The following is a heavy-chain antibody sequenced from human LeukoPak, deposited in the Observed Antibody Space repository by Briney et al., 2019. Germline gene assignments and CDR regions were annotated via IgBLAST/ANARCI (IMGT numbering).Heavy chain of an antibody. CDR2: IIPTFGTA. CDR3: ARGYYYGSGSYRPGSYYYYMDV. Sequence: ASVKVSCKASGGTFSSYAISWVRQAPGQGLEWMGGIIPTFGTANYAQKFQGRVTITADESTSTAYMELSSLRSEDTAVYYCARGYYYGSGSYRPGSYYYYMDVWGKGTTVTISS. J-gene: IGHJ6*03. D-gene: IGHD3-10*01. V-gene: IGHV1-69*13. CDR1: GGTFSSYA.